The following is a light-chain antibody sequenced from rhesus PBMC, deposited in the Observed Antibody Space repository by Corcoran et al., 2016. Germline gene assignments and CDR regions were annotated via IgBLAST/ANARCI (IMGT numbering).Light chain of an antibody. CDR1: QSVSSY. J-gene: IGKJ3*01. V-gene: IGKV3-10*01. Sequence: QVILTQSPATLSLSPGERATLSCRASQSVSSYFAWYQQKPGQVPRLLIYGASSRATGIPDRFSGSGSGTDFTLSISSLEPEDVGVYHCYQHTSGYTFGPGTKLDIK. CDR2: GAS. CDR3: YQHTSGYT.